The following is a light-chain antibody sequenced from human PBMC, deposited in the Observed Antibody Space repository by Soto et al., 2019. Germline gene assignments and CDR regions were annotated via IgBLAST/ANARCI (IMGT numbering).Light chain of an antibody. CDR3: QQYHNWPPIT. Sequence: EIVLTQSPATLSLSPGERATLSCRASQSVSSSFLAWYQHKPGQAPRLLIFGASNRAAGIPARFSGSGSGTEFTLTISNLQSEDFAVYFCQQYHNWPPITFGQGTRLEIK. J-gene: IGKJ5*01. CDR1: QSVSSSF. CDR2: GAS. V-gene: IGKV3D-15*01.